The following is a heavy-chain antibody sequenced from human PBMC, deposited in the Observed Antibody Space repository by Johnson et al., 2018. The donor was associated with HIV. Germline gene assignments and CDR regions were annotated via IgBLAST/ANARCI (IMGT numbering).Heavy chain of an antibody. Sequence: VQLVESGGGVVQPGGSLRLSCAASGFTFGSYAMHWVRQAPGKGLEWVADMGHVGGYLCYADSVKGRFTISRENTKDTLSLQMNSLRAEEPSMYYWGTHWCNAFDMWGRGTLVTVSS. CDR1: GFTFGSYA. V-gene: IGHV3-30*04. CDR3: GTHWCNAFDM. CDR2: MGHVGGYL. J-gene: IGHJ3*02. D-gene: IGHD2-8*02.